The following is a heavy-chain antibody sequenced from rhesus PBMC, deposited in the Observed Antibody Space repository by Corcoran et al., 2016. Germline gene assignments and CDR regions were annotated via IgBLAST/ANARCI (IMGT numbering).Heavy chain of an antibody. J-gene: IGHJ4*01. Sequence: QVQLQESGPGLVKPSETLSLTCIVSGGSFSSNWWRWIRQSPGKGLEWIGEVNGNSGSPPYTHALTWRVTISKDSSKRQFSLRLNSVTAADTAVYYCVKPSYDTGWSDYWGQGVLVTVSS. CDR2: VNGNSGSP. V-gene: IGHV4-80*01. CDR1: GGSFSSNW. CDR3: VKPSYDTGWSDY. D-gene: IGHD6-37*01.